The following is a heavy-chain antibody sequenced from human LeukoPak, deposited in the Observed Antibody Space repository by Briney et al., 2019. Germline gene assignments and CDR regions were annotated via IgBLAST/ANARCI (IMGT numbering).Heavy chain of an antibody. Sequence: GRSLRLSCAASRFTFSSYAMHWVRQAPGKGLEWVAVIWYDGSNKYYADSVKGRFTISRDNSKNTLYLQMNSLRAEDRAVYYCARDLRVWGNYPSGMDVWGKGTTVTVSS. CDR3: ARDLRVWGNYPSGMDV. V-gene: IGHV3-33*01. CDR2: IWYDGSNK. J-gene: IGHJ6*04. CDR1: RFTFSSYA. D-gene: IGHD3-16*02.